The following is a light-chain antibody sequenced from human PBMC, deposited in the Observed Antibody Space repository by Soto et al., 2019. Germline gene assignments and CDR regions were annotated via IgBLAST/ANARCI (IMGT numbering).Light chain of an antibody. Sequence: EIVLTQSPGTLSLSPGERATLSCRASQSVSSSYLAWYQQKPGQAPRLLIYGASSSATGITDRFSGSGSGTDLNLTISRLEPEDFAVYYCQQYGSSPPYTFGQGTKLEIK. CDR3: QQYGSSPPYT. V-gene: IGKV3-20*01. CDR1: QSVSSSY. J-gene: IGKJ2*01. CDR2: GAS.